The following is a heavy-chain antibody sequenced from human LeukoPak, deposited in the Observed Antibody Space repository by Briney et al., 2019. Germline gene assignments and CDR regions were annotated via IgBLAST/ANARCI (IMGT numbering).Heavy chain of an antibody. CDR1: GYSFTDYY. J-gene: IGHJ3*02. CDR3: GTRSMRWGRAKMAFYI. CDR2: VDAEGGET. Sequence: VTVSHQVSGYSFTDYYLHWVQQAPGTGREWMGLVDAEGGETIYAEKCQGRVTITADRSRDRAHRELSILTSEDTAGYYCGTRSMRWGRAKMAFYIWGEVAIFSVS. D-gene: IGHD5-24*01. V-gene: IGHV1-69-2*01.